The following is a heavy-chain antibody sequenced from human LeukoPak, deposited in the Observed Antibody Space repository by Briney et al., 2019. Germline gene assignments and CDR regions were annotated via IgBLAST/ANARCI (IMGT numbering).Heavy chain of an antibody. CDR3: ARAKVSSSWPGWFDP. V-gene: IGHV4-39*07. Sequence: SETLSLTRTVSGGSISSSSYYWGWIRQPPGKGLEWIGSIYYSGSTYYNPSLKSRVTISVDTSKNQFSLKLSSVTAADTAVYYCARAKVSSSWPGWFDPWGQGTLVTVSS. CDR2: IYYSGST. D-gene: IGHD6-13*01. CDR1: GGSISSSSYY. J-gene: IGHJ5*02.